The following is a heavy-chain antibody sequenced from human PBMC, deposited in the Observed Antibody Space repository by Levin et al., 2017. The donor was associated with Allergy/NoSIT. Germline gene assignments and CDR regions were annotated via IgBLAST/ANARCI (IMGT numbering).Heavy chain of an antibody. D-gene: IGHD5-12*01. CDR3: ASRYSGDPYFDF. J-gene: IGHJ4*02. V-gene: IGHV3-7*01. CDR2: IKTDGSEK. Sequence: GESLKISCTASGFTVSRYWMSWVRQAPGTGLEWVANIKTDGSEKYYVDSVKGRFTISRDNAKNSLYLQMNSLRAEDTAVYYCASRYSGDPYFDFWGQGTLVTVSA. CDR1: GFTVSRYW.